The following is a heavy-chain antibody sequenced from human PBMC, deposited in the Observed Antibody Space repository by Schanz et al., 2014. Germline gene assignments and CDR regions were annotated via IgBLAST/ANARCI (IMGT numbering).Heavy chain of an antibody. V-gene: IGHV1-69*04. D-gene: IGHD6-19*01. J-gene: IGHJ4*02. CDR1: GGTFSSFG. CDR2: IIPSLGLA. Sequence: VQLEQSGAEVKKPGSSVKVSCKASGGTFSSFGINWVRQAPGQGLEWMGRIIPSLGLAKYEQKFQDKVTITADTSTTTAYMELSGLRSDDTAVYFCARGGYSSGWYDRDIAHFDLWGQGTLVTVSS. CDR3: ARGGYSSGWYDRDIAHFDL.